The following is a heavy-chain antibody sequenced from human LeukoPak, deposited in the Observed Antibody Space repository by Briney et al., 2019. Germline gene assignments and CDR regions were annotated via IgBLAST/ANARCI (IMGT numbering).Heavy chain of an antibody. CDR3: ARASTTVPNLLDH. V-gene: IGHV3-74*01. CDR2: IKGDGSST. D-gene: IGHD4-17*01. Sequence: GGSLRLSCAASGFTFSTYWMHWVRQAPGKGLEWVARIKGDGSSTIYADSVKGRFTTSRDNSKNTLYLQTSSLRVEDTAVYYCARASTTVPNLLDHWGRGTLVTVSS. CDR1: GFTFSTYW. J-gene: IGHJ4*02.